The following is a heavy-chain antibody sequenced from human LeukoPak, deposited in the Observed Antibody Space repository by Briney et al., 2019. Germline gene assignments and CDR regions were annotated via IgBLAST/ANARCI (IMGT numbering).Heavy chain of an antibody. CDR1: GYTFTGYY. Sequence: ASVKVSCKASGYTFTGYYMHWVRQAPGQGLEWMGWINPNSGGTNYAQKFQGRVTMTRDTSISTAYMELGRLRSDDTAVYYCARVVRGYSYGYYYYYYMDVWGKGTTVTVSS. V-gene: IGHV1-2*02. CDR3: ARVVRGYSYGYYYYYYMDV. J-gene: IGHJ6*03. CDR2: INPNSGGT. D-gene: IGHD5-18*01.